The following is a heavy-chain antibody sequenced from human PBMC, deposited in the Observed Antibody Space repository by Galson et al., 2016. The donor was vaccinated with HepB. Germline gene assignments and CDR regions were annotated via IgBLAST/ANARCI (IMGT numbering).Heavy chain of an antibody. D-gene: IGHD6-13*01. V-gene: IGHV3-7*03. Sequence: SLRLSCAASRFTFSRAWMAWIRQAPGKGLEWVANIKEDGSQKNYLGSVKGRFTISRDNARDSLYLQMNDLRVEDTAVYFCARDRAYSSFDYWGQGTLVTVSS. CDR3: ARDRAYSSFDY. CDR1: RFTFSRAW. J-gene: IGHJ4*02. CDR2: IKEDGSQK.